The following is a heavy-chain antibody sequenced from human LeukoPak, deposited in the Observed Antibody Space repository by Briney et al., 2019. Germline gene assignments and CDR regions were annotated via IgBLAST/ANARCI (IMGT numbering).Heavy chain of an antibody. Sequence: PGGSLRLSCAASGFTFSSYAMSWVRQAPGKGLEWVSAISGSGGSTYYADSVKGRFTISRDNSKNTLYLQMNSLRAEDTAVYYCAKERPYYYGSGSSSGAFDIWGQGTMVTVSS. CDR3: AKERPYYYGSGSSSGAFDI. CDR2: ISGSGGST. D-gene: IGHD3-10*01. V-gene: IGHV3-23*01. CDR1: GFTFSSYA. J-gene: IGHJ3*02.